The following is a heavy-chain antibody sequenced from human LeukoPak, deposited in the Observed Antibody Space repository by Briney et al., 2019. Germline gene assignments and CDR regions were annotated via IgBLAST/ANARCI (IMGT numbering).Heavy chain of an antibody. J-gene: IGHJ6*03. V-gene: IGHV4-34*01. D-gene: IGHD6-6*01. CDR1: GGSFGSYY. CDR2: IYRRGST. Sequence: SETLSLTCAVYGGSFGSYYWSWIRQPPGKGLEWMGEIYRRGSTNYNPSLKSRVTISVDTSKNQFSLKLTSVSAADTAVYYCARGDEYSGVPWYYYYMDVWGKGTTVTVSS. CDR3: ARGDEYSGVPWYYYYMDV.